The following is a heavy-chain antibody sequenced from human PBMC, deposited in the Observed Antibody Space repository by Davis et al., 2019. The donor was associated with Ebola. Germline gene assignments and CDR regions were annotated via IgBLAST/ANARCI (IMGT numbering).Heavy chain of an antibody. CDR2: ISSSSSYI. V-gene: IGHV3-21*01. J-gene: IGHJ6*04. D-gene: IGHD2-2*01. CDR3: AGQKGYSSTRGYYYGMDV. CDR1: GFTFSSYS. Sequence: PGGSLRLSCAASGFTFSSYSMNWVRQAPGKGLEWVSSISSSSSYIYYVDSVKGRFTISRDNAKNSLYLQMNSLRAEDTAVYYCAGQKGYSSTRGYYYGMDVWGKGTTVTVSS.